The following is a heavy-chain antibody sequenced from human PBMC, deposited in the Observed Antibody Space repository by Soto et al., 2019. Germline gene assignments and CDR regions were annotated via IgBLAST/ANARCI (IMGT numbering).Heavy chain of an antibody. D-gene: IGHD2-21*02. CDR1: GYTFTSYA. J-gene: IGHJ4*02. CDR2: INAGNGNT. CDR3: APSRTRTAGLGY. Sequence: ASVKVSCKASGYTFTSYAMHWVRQAPGQRLEWMGWINAGNGNTKYSQKFQGRVTITRDTSTSTAYMELSSLRSEDTAVYYCAPSRTRTAGLGYWGQGTLVTVSS. V-gene: IGHV1-3*01.